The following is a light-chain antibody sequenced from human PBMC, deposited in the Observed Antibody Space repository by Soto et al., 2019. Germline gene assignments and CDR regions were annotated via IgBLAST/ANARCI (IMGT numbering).Light chain of an antibody. V-gene: IGLV2-14*03. CDR1: SSDVGGYNS. Sequence: QSVLTQPASVSGSPGQSIAISCTGTSSDVGGYNSASWYQQHPGKAPKLLIYDVSNRPSGVSNRFSGSKSGNTASLTISGLQADDGADYYCSSYSTGSSYVFGTGTKLTLL. CDR2: DVS. CDR3: SSYSTGSSYV. J-gene: IGLJ1*01.